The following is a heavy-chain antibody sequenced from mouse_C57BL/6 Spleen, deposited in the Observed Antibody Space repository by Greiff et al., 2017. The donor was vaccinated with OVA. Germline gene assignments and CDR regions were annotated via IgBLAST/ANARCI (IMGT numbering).Heavy chain of an antibody. CDR1: GYAFRSYW. J-gene: IGHJ3*01. V-gene: IGHV1-80*01. CDR3: ARGDYGSSAWFDY. Sequence: QVQLQQSGAELVKPGASVKISCKASGYAFRSYWMNWVKQRPGRGLAWIGQIYPGDGDTNYNGKFKGKATLTADKSSSTAYMQLSSLTSEDSAVYFCARGDYGSSAWFDYWGQGTLVTVSA. CDR2: IYPGDGDT. D-gene: IGHD1-1*01.